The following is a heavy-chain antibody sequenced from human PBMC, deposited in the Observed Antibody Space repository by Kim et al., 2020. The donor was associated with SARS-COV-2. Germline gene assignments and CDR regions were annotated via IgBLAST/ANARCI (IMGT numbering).Heavy chain of an antibody. CDR3: AREGYYGSGSYYRTFDY. D-gene: IGHD3-10*01. J-gene: IGHJ4*02. V-gene: IGHV4-59*01. Sequence: KSRVTISVDTSKNQFSLKLSSVTAADTAVYYCAREGYYGSGSYYRTFDYWGQGTLVTVSS.